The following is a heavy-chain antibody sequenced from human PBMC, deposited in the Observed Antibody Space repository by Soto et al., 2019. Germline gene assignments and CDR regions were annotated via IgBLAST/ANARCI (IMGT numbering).Heavy chain of an antibody. CDR1: GGAFSSYA. J-gene: IGHJ6*02. CDR3: AKTAVTTYYYYGMDV. V-gene: IGHV1-69*13. Sequence: GASVKVSCKASGGAFSSYAISWVRQAPGQGLECMGGIIPIFGTANYAQKFQGRVTITADESTSTAYMELSSLRSEDTAVYYCAKTAVTTYYYYGMDVWGQGTTVTVSS. D-gene: IGHD4-4*01. CDR2: IIPIFGTA.